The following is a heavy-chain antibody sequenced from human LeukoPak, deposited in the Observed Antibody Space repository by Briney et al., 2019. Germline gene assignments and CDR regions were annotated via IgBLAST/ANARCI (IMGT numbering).Heavy chain of an antibody. J-gene: IGHJ6*02. Sequence: GGSLRLSCAASGFTFDDYAMHWVRQAPGKGLEWVSGISWNSGSIGYADSVKGRFTISRDNAKNSLYLQMNSLRAEDTAMYYCARGGGFDCSSTSCYTFSFGKAGYGMDVWGQGTTVTVSS. CDR3: ARGGGFDCSSTSCYTFSFGKAGYGMDV. CDR1: GFTFDDYA. V-gene: IGHV3-9*01. D-gene: IGHD2-2*02. CDR2: ISWNSGSI.